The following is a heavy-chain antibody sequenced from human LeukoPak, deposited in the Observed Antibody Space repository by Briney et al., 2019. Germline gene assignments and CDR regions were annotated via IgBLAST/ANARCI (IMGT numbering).Heavy chain of an antibody. D-gene: IGHD3-22*01. J-gene: IGHJ5*02. CDR1: GFTFSSYA. V-gene: IGHV3-30-3*01. CDR3: ARDSNPRRAYYYDSSGYFGDP. Sequence: GSLRLSCAASGFTFSSYAMHWVRQAPGKGLEWVAVISYDGSNKYYADSVKGRFTISRDNSKNTLYLQMNSLRAEDTAVYYCARDSNPRRAYYYDSSGYFGDPWGQGTLVTVSS. CDR2: ISYDGSNK.